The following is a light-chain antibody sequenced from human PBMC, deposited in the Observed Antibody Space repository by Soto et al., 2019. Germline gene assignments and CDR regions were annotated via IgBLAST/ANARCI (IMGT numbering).Light chain of an antibody. CDR3: QQFGSSSWT. J-gene: IGKJ1*01. CDR2: GAS. CDR1: QSVSSSY. Sequence: EGVLTRSPGTLSLSPGEKATLSCRASQSVSSSYLAWYQQKPGQAPRLLIYGASSRATGIPDRFSGSGSGTDFTLTVSRLEPEDFAVYYCQQFGSSSWTFGQGTKV. V-gene: IGKV3-20*01.